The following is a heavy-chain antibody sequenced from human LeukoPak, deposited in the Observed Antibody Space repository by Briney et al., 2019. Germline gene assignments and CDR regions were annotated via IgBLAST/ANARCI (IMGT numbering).Heavy chain of an antibody. CDR3: ANYWRSSVRAFDI. D-gene: IGHD1-1*01. Sequence: ASVKVSCKVSVYTLTELAMHWVRQAPGKGLEWMGGFDPEDGETIYAQKFQGRVTMTEDTSTDTAYMELSSLRSEDTAVYYCANYWRSSVRAFDIWGQGTMVTVSS. V-gene: IGHV1-24*01. CDR2: FDPEDGET. J-gene: IGHJ3*02. CDR1: VYTLTELA.